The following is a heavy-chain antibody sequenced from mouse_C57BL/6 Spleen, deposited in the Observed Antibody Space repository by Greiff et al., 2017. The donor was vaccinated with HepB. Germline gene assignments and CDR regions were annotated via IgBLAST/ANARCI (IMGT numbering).Heavy chain of an antibody. V-gene: IGHV1-76*01. CDR1: GYTFTDYY. D-gene: IGHD2-1*01. CDR2: IYPGSGNT. J-gene: IGHJ2*01. Sequence: QVQLQQSGAELVRPGASVKLSCKASGYTFTDYYINWVKQRPGQGLEWIARIYPGSGNTYYNEKFKGKATLTAEKSSSTAYMQLSSLTSEDSAVYFCARSLWYPFDYWGQGTTLTVSS. CDR3: ARSLWYPFDY.